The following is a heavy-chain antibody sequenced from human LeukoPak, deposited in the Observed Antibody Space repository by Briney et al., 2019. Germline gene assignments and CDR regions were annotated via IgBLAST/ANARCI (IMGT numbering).Heavy chain of an antibody. CDR2: IWYDGSNK. Sequence: PGRSLRLSCAASGFTFSSYGMHWVGQAPGKGLEWVAVIWYDGSNKYYADSVKGRFTISRDNSKNTLYLQMNSLRAEDTAVYYCAKDIVVPRPYYGMDVWGKGTTVTVSS. CDR1: GFTFSSYG. J-gene: IGHJ6*04. D-gene: IGHD2-2*01. CDR3: AKDIVVPRPYYGMDV. V-gene: IGHV3-33*06.